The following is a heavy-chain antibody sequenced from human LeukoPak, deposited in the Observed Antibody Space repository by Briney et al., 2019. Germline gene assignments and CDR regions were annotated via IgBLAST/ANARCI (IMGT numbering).Heavy chain of an antibody. J-gene: IGHJ4*02. CDR3: ARYGPETWSSSSTRPRNYFDY. D-gene: IGHD6-6*01. Sequence: PSETLSLTCAVYGGSFSGYYWSWIRQPPGKGLEWIGEINHSGSTNYNPSLKSRVTISVDTSKNQFSLKLSSVTAADTAVYYCARYGPETWSSSSTRPRNYFDYWGQGTLVTVSS. CDR1: GGSFSGYY. CDR2: INHSGST. V-gene: IGHV4-34*01.